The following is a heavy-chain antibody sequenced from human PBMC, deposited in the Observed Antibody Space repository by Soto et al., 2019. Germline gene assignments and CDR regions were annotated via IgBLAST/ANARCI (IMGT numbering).Heavy chain of an antibody. CDR2: FDPEDGET. Sequence: ASVKVSCKVSGYTLTELSMHWVRQAPGKGLEWMGGFDPEDGETIYAQKFQGRVTMTEDTSTDTAYMELSSLGSEDTAVYYCATARKSNYDIDYWGQGTLVTVSS. D-gene: IGHD4-4*01. CDR1: GYTLTELS. CDR3: ATARKSNYDIDY. V-gene: IGHV1-24*01. J-gene: IGHJ4*02.